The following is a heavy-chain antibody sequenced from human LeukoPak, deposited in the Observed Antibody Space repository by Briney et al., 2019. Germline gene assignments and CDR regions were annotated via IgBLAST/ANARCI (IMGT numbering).Heavy chain of an antibody. CDR3: TRRAARWQFDL. CDR1: GLNFDDYA. D-gene: IGHD5-24*01. CDR2: INWKTGNG. Sequence: GGSLRLSCAVSGLNFDDYAMHWVRQAPGRGLEWVSGINWKTGNGIYADSVKGRFTISRDNAKNSLYLQMSSLRAEDTALYYCTRRAARWQFDLWGRGTLLTVSS. V-gene: IGHV3-9*01. J-gene: IGHJ2*01.